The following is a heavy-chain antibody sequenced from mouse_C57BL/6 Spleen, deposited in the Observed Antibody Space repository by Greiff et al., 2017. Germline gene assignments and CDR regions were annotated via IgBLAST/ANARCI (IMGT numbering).Heavy chain of an antibody. J-gene: IGHJ2*01. Sequence: QVQLQQPGAELVKPGASVKLSCKASGYTFTGSWIPWVRQRPGQGLEWIGGIYPGSGSTNYNEKFKGKATLTGDTSSSTASMQLSSLTSEDSAVYYCAAYYSNDGYFDYWGQGTTLTVSS. D-gene: IGHD2-5*01. CDR2: IYPGSGST. CDR1: GYTFTGSW. CDR3: AAYYSNDGYFDY. V-gene: IGHV1-55*01.